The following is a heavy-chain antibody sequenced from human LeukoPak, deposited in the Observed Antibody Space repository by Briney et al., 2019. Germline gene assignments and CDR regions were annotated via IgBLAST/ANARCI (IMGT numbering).Heavy chain of an antibody. D-gene: IGHD6-13*01. CDR3: ATTRANMRQLVGHLAWDY. CDR2: FDPEDGET. V-gene: IGHV1-24*01. Sequence: ASVKVSCKVSGYTLTELSMHWVRQAPGKGLEWMGGFDPEDGETIYAQKFQGRVTMTEDTSTDTAYMELSSLRSEDTAVYYCATTRANMRQLVGHLAWDYWGQGTLVTVSS. CDR1: GYTLTELS. J-gene: IGHJ4*02.